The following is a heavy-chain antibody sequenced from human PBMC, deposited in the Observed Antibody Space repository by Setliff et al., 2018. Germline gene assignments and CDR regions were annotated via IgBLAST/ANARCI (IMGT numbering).Heavy chain of an antibody. D-gene: IGHD3-22*01. Sequence: TSETLSLTCTVSGGSISSSSYYWGWIRQPPGKGLEWIGSIYYSGSTYYNPSLKSRVTISVDTSKNQFSLKLSSVTAADTAVYYCARRRRDDSSGYYYVGWFDPWGQGTLVTVSS. CDR2: IYYSGST. CDR1: GGSISSSSYY. J-gene: IGHJ5*02. V-gene: IGHV4-39*01. CDR3: ARRRRDDSSGYYYVGWFDP.